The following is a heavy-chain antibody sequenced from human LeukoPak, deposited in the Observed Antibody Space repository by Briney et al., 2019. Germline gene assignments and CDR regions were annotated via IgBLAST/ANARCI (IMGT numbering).Heavy chain of an antibody. CDR3: TPARGYSGYGLFDY. V-gene: IGHV3-15*01. CDR2: IKSKTDGGTT. CDR1: GFTFSNAG. D-gene: IGHD5-12*01. J-gene: IGHJ4*02. Sequence: GGSLRLSCAASGFTFSNAGMSWVRQAPGKGLEWVGRIKSKTDGGTTDYAAPVKGRFTISGDDSKNTLYLQMNSLKTEDTAVYYCTPARGYSGYGLFDYWGQGTLVTVSS.